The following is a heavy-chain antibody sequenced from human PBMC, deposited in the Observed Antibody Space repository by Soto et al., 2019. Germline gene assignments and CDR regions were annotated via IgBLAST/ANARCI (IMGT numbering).Heavy chain of an antibody. J-gene: IGHJ4*02. CDR1: GFTFSSYW. Sequence: PGGSLRLSCAASGFTFSSYWMSWVRQAPGKGLEWVANIKQDGSEKYYVDSVKGRFTISRDNAKNSLYLQMNSLRAEDTAVYYCARVSKGTAAGSLFDYWGQGTLVTVSS. CDR2: IKQDGSEK. CDR3: ARVSKGTAAGSLFDY. V-gene: IGHV3-7*01. D-gene: IGHD6-13*01.